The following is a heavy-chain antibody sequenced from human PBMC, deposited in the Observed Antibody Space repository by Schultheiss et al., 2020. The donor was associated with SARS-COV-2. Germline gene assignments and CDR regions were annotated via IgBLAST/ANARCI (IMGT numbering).Heavy chain of an antibody. CDR1: GFTFSRYG. CDR2: ISYDGSNK. V-gene: IGHV3-30*03. D-gene: IGHD3-22*01. J-gene: IGHJ6*04. Sequence: GGSLRLSCAASGFTFSRYGMHWVRQAPGKGLEWVAVISYDGSNKYYADSVEGRFTMSRDNSKNTLYLQMNSLSAEDTAVYYCARNFDTSGYYSRDYYYYYGMDVWGYGAAVTVSS. CDR3: ARNFDTSGYYSRDYYYYYGMDV.